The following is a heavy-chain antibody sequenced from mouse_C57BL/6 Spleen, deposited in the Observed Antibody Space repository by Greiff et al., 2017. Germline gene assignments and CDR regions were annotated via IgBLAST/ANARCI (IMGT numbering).Heavy chain of an antibody. CDR3: SRHVYDYDGRGAFAY. CDR1: GYTFTEYT. CDR2: FYPGGGGL. Sequence: QVQLQQSGAELVKPGASVKLSCKASGYTFTEYTIHWVKQRSGQGLEWIGWFYPGGGGLKYNEKFKDKATLTADKSSSTVYLELSRLTSDDAAVYFCSRHVYDYDGRGAFAYWGQGTLVTVSA. V-gene: IGHV1-62-2*01. J-gene: IGHJ3*01. D-gene: IGHD2-4*01.